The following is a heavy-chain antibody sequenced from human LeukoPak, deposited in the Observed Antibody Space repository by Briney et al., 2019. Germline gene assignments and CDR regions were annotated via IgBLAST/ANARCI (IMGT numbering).Heavy chain of an antibody. Sequence: GGSLRLSCAASGFTFSSYAMSWVREAPGKGLEWVSSISGGGTSTYYADSMKGRFTISRDNSKNTLNLQMNNLRAEDTAVYYCARAPVVAAAPRYWGQGALVTVSS. CDR2: ISGGGTST. J-gene: IGHJ4*02. CDR3: ARAPVVAAAPRY. CDR1: GFTFSSYA. V-gene: IGHV3-23*01. D-gene: IGHD6-13*01.